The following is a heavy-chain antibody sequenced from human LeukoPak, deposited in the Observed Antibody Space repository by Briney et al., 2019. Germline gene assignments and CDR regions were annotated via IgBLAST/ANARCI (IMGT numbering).Heavy chain of an antibody. D-gene: IGHD3-10*01. CDR1: GFTFSNAW. CDR3: TTFTMVRGVVKY. CDR2: IKSKTDGGTT. J-gene: IGHJ4*02. Sequence: GGALRLSCAASGFTFSNAWMSWVRQAPGKGLEWVGRIKSKTDGGTTDYAAPVKGRFTISRDDSKNTLYLQMNSLKTEDTAVYYCTTFTMVRGVVKYWGQGTLFTVSS. V-gene: IGHV3-15*01.